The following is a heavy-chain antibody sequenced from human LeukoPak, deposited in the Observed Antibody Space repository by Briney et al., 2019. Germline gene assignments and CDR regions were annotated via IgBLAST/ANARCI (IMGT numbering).Heavy chain of an antibody. V-gene: IGHV3-20*04. Sequence: GGSLRLSCAASGFTFSSYGMHWVRQAPGKGLEWVSGINWNGGSTGYADSVKGRFTISRDNAKNSLYLQMNSLRAEDTALYYCARDLHYYYDSSGLFDYWGQGTLVTVSS. J-gene: IGHJ4*02. CDR1: GFTFSSYG. CDR2: INWNGGST. CDR3: ARDLHYYYDSSGLFDY. D-gene: IGHD3-22*01.